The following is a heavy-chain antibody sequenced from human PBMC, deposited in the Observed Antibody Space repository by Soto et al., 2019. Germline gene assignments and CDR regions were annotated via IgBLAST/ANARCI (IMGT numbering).Heavy chain of an antibody. Sequence: QVQLVESGGGVVQPGRSLRLSCAASGFTFSSYAMHWVRQAPGKGLEWVAVISYDGSNKYYADSVKGRFTISRDNSKNQLYPQMNSLRAEETAVYYCARDPDDYGDYYYGMDVWGQGTTVTVSS. V-gene: IGHV3-30-3*01. J-gene: IGHJ6*02. CDR2: ISYDGSNK. CDR3: ARDPDDYGDYYYGMDV. D-gene: IGHD4-17*01. CDR1: GFTFSSYA.